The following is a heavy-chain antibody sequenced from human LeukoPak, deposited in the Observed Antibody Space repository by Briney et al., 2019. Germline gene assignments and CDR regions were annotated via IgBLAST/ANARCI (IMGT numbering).Heavy chain of an antibody. CDR1: GFTFSSYG. Sequence: PGRSLRLSCAASGFTFSSYGMHWVRQAPGKGLEWVAVIWYDGSNKYYADSVKSRFTISRDNSKNTLYLQMNSLRAEDTAVYYCAREVRSYSSSWSSPAFDYWGQGTLVTVSS. CDR2: IWYDGSNK. D-gene: IGHD6-13*01. V-gene: IGHV3-33*01. CDR3: AREVRSYSSSWSSPAFDY. J-gene: IGHJ4*02.